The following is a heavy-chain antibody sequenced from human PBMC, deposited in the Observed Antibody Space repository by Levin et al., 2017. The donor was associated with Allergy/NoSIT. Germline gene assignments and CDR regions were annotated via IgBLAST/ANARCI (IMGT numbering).Heavy chain of an antibody. CDR2: FDPEDGET. J-gene: IGHJ6*02. CDR1: GYTLTELS. CDR3: ATDVYCSSTSCYRVRGYYYYYGMDV. Sequence: GASVKVSCKVSGYTLTELSMHWVRQAPGKGLEWMGGFDPEDGETIYAQKFQGRVTMTEDTSTDTAYMELSSLRSEDTAVYYCATDVYCSSTSCYRVRGYYYYYGMDVWGQGTTVTVSS. D-gene: IGHD2-2*01. V-gene: IGHV1-24*01.